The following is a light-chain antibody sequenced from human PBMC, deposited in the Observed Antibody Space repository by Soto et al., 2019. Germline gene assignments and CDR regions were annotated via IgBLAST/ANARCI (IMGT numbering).Light chain of an antibody. CDR3: SSYAGTNKFVV. Sequence: QSALTQPPSASGSPGQSVTISCTGTSSDVGGYNYVSWYQQHPGKAPKLMIYEVTKRPSGVPDRFSGSKSGNTASLTVSGLQAEEEADYYCSSYAGTNKFVVFGGGTKVTVL. CDR1: SSDVGGYNY. J-gene: IGLJ2*01. V-gene: IGLV2-8*01. CDR2: EVT.